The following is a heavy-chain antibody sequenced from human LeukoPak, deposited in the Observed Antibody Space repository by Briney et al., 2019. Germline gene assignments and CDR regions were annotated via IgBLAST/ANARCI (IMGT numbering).Heavy chain of an antibody. CDR2: INWNGGST. J-gene: IGHJ4*02. CDR3: ARGTYYDFWSGYPDFDY. Sequence: GGSLRLSCAASGFTFDDYGMSWVRQAPGKGLEWVSGINWNGGSTGYADSVKVRFTISRDNAKNSLYLQMNSLRAEDTALYYCARGTYYDFWSGYPDFDYWGQGTLVTVSS. CDR1: GFTFDDYG. V-gene: IGHV3-20*04. D-gene: IGHD3-3*01.